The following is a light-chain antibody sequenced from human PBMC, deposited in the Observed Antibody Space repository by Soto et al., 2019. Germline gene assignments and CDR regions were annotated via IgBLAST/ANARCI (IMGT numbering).Light chain of an antibody. Sequence: EIVMTQSPATLSVSPGERATLSCRASQSVSSNLAWYQQKPGQAPRLLISGAYTRATDIPARFSGSGSGTEFTLTISSLQSEDFAVYYWQQYNNWPYTFGQGTKLEIK. V-gene: IGKV3-15*01. CDR2: GAY. CDR3: QQYNNWPYT. J-gene: IGKJ2*01. CDR1: QSVSSN.